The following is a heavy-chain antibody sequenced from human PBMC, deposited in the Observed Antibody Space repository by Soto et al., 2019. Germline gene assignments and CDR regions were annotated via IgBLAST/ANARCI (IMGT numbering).Heavy chain of an antibody. CDR1: VGSISSYY. Sequence: PSETLSLTCTVSVGSISSYYWSWIRQPPGKGLEWIGYIYYSGSTKYNPSLKSRVTISVDTSKNQISLKLSSVTAADTAVYYCARGSIVATILFDPWGQGTLVTVSS. D-gene: IGHD5-12*01. CDR3: ARGSIVATILFDP. V-gene: IGHV4-59*01. CDR2: IYYSGST. J-gene: IGHJ5*02.